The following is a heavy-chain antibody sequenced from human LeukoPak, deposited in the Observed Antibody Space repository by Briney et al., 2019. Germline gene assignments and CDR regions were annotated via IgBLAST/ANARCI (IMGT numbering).Heavy chain of an antibody. D-gene: IGHD2-15*01. CDR1: GYTFTTFG. Sequence: DSVKASCKASGYTFTTFGITWVRQAPGQGLEWMGWISTYNGNTNYAQNLQGRVTLTTDTSTSTAYMELRRLTSDDTAVYYCARLGSDCSGGNCYWGQGTLVTVSS. CDR3: ARLGSDCSGGNCY. V-gene: IGHV1-18*01. J-gene: IGHJ4*02. CDR2: ISTYNGNT.